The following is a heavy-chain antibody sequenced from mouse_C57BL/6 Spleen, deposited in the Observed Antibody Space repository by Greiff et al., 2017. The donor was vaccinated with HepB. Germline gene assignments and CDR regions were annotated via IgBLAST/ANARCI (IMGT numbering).Heavy chain of an antibody. V-gene: IGHV1-64*01. J-gene: IGHJ1*03. Sequence: VQLQQPGAELVKPGASVKLSCKASGYTFTSYWMHWVKQRPGQGLEWIGMIHPNSGSTNYNEKFKSKATLTVDKSSSTAYMQLSSLTSEDSAVYYCSYYSNSYWYFDVWGTGTTVTVSS. D-gene: IGHD2-5*01. CDR2: IHPNSGST. CDR3: SYYSNSYWYFDV. CDR1: GYTFTSYW.